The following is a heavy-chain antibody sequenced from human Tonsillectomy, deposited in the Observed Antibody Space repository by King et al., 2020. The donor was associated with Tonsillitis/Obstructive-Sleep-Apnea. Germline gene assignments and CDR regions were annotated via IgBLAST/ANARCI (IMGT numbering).Heavy chain of an antibody. V-gene: IGHV1-2*02. D-gene: IGHD2-2*01. Sequence: VQLVESGAEVKKPGASVKVSCKASGYIFTGYYIHWVRQAPGQGLEWMGWINPNSGGTNYAQKFQGRVIVTRDTSISTAYMELSRLTPDDTAVYYCARATVPDQPLDYWGQGTQVTVSS. CDR2: INPNSGGT. CDR3: ARATVPDQPLDY. J-gene: IGHJ4*02. CDR1: GYIFTGYY.